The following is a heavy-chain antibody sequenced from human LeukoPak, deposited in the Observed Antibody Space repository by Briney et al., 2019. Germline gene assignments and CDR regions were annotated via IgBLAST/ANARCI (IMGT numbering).Heavy chain of an antibody. J-gene: IGHJ4*02. Sequence: GASVKVSCKASGHTFTGYYMHWVRQAPGQGLEWMGWINPNSGGTNYAQKFQGRVTMTRDTSISTAYMELSRLRSGDTAVYYCARVVGAISEFDYWGQGTLVTVSS. D-gene: IGHD1-26*01. CDR1: GHTFTGYY. CDR2: INPNSGGT. CDR3: ARVVGAISEFDY. V-gene: IGHV1-2*02.